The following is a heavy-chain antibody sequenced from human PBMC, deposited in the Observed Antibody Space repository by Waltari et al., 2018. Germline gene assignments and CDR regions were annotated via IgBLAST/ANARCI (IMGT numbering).Heavy chain of an antibody. CDR2: IYPSGST. CDR1: GGSISSGGYS. D-gene: IGHD3-3*01. V-gene: IGHV4-30-2*01. J-gene: IGHJ3*02. CDR3: ARAPDILAAFDI. Sequence: QLQLQESGSGLVKPSQTLSLTCAVSGGSISSGGYSWSWIRQPPGKGLEWIGDIYPSGSTYYNPSRKSRVTISVDRSKNQFSLKLSSVTAADTAVYYCARAPDILAAFDIWGQGTMVTVSS.